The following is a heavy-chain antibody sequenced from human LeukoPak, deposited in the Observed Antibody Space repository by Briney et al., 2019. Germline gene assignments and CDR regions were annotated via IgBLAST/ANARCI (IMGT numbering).Heavy chain of an antibody. J-gene: IGHJ3*02. CDR1: GFIFNDYS. V-gene: IGHV3-48*04. Sequence: GGSLRLSCVGSGFIFNDYSMNWVRQAPGKGPEWVSYISSRSSTIYYADSVKGRFTISRDNAKNTLYLQMDSLRAEDTAVYSCAKDFTIFGAAGWAFDIWGQGTMVTVSS. CDR3: AKDFTIFGAAGWAFDI. D-gene: IGHD3-3*01. CDR2: ISSRSSTI.